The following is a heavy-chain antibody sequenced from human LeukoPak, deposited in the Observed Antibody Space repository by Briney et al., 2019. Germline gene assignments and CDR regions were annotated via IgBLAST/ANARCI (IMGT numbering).Heavy chain of an antibody. Sequence: GGSLRLSCAASGFTFSSYAMSWVRQAPGKGLGWVSAISGSGGSTYYADSVKGRFTISRDNSKNTLYLQMNSLRAEDTAVYYCAKEGGFDRTYYYYYYGMDVWGQGTTVTVSS. V-gene: IGHV3-23*01. J-gene: IGHJ6*02. D-gene: IGHD1-26*01. CDR3: AKEGGFDRTYYYYYYGMDV. CDR1: GFTFSSYA. CDR2: ISGSGGST.